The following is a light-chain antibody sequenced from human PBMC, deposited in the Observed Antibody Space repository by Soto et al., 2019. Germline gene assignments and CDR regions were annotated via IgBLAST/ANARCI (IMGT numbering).Light chain of an antibody. CDR3: QKYISAPLT. CDR1: QVISNY. Sequence: DIQMTQSPSTLSGSVGDRVTITCRASQVISNYLAWYQQKPGEVPNLLIYAASTLQSGVPSRFSGSGSGTDFTLTISSLQPEDVATYYCQKYISAPLTFGGGTKVDIK. V-gene: IGKV1-27*01. CDR2: AAS. J-gene: IGKJ4*01.